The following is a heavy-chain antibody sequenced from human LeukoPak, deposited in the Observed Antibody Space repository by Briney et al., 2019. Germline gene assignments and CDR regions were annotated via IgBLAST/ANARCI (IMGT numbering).Heavy chain of an antibody. J-gene: IGHJ4*02. CDR1: GFTFSSYA. CDR2: ISGSDGST. V-gene: IGHV3-23*01. Sequence: GGSLRLSCAASGFTFSSYAMSWVRQAPGKGLEWVSGISGSDGSTYYADSVKGRFTISRDNSKNTLYLQMDSLRTEDTALYYCAKKPPALVAIPYFDYWGQGSLVTVSS. D-gene: IGHD2-21*01. CDR3: AKKPPALVAIPYFDY.